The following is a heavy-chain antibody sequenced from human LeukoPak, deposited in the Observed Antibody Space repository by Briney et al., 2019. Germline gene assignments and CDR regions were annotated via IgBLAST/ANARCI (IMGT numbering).Heavy chain of an antibody. CDR2: LNTEGSYP. Sequence: GCLRLSSTPPGFPFSSYWIHWGRQGPGEGLVWVSGLNTEGSYPGYADPVKGRFTISRDNAKNTLSLQMNSLRAEDTAVYYCYGANAEHWGEGTLVRV. CDR3: YGANAEH. CDR1: GFPFSSYW. J-gene: IGHJ1*01. D-gene: IGHD4-23*01. V-gene: IGHV3-74*01.